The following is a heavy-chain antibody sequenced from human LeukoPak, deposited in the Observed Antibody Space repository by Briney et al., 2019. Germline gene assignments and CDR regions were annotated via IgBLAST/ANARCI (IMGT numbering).Heavy chain of an antibody. CDR2: IYHSAIT. J-gene: IGHJ4*02. CDR1: GYSIFSGNY. V-gene: IGHV4-38-2*01. Sequence: SETLSLISGVSGYSIFSGNYWGGIRQPPEKGLEWIGSIYHSAITYYNPSLKSRVTMSVDTSKNQFSLKLSSVTASDTAVYFCPRPIMGPTKGLDFWGQGILVTVSS. D-gene: IGHD1-26*01. CDR3: PRPIMGPTKGLDF.